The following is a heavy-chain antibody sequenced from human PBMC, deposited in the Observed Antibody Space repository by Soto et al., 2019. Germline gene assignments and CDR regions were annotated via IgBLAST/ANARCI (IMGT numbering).Heavy chain of an antibody. V-gene: IGHV3-21*01. D-gene: IGHD6-13*01. CDR3: ARALAAAADYYYYGMDV. Sequence: NPGGSLRLSCAASGFTFSSYSMNWVRQAPGKGLEWVSSISSSSSYIYYADSVKGRFTISRDNAKNSLYLQMNSLRAEDTAVYYCARALAAAADYYYYGMDVWGQGTTVTVSS. J-gene: IGHJ6*02. CDR2: ISSSSSYI. CDR1: GFTFSSYS.